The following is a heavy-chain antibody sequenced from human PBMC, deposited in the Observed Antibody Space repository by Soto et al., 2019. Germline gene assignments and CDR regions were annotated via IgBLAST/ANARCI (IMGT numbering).Heavy chain of an antibody. CDR1: VFTFISYG. D-gene: IGHD1-26*01. CDR2: ISYDGSNK. V-gene: IGHV3-30*18. Sequence: GGSLRLSCASSVFTFISYGMHWVRQAPGKGLEWVAVISYDGSNKYYADSVKGRFTISRDNSKNTLYLQMNSLRAEDTAVHYCAKDLTEWELPYWGQGALVTVSS. J-gene: IGHJ4*02. CDR3: AKDLTEWELPY.